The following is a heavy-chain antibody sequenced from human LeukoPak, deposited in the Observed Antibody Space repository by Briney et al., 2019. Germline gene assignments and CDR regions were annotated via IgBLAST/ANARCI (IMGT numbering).Heavy chain of an antibody. CDR1: GGTFSSYA. V-gene: IGHV1-69*13. D-gene: IGHD4-11*01. CDR3: ARDPEAMTTVRYFDY. CDR2: IIPIFGTA. J-gene: IGHJ4*02. Sequence: SVKVSCKASGGTFSSYAISWVRQAPGQGLEWMGGIIPIFGTANYAQKFQGRVTITADESTSTAYMELSSLRSEDTAVYYCARDPEAMTTVRYFDYWGQGTLVSVSS.